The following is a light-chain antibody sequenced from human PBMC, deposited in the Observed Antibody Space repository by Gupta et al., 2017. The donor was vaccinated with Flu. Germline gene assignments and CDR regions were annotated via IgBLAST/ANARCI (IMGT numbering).Light chain of an antibody. J-gene: IGLJ3*02. CDR1: STDVGDYKY. V-gene: IGLV2-14*01. CDR3: SSYTSSNTLV. Sequence: SIAISCTGTSTDVGDYKYVSWYQHHPGTAPKLIIYEVTNRPSGVSDRFFGSKSGNTASLTISGLQADDEADYYCSSYTSSNTLVFGGGTKLTAL. CDR2: EVT.